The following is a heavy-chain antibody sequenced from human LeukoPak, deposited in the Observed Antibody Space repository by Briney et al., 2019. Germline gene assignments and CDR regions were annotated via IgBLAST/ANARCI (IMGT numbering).Heavy chain of an antibody. CDR3: AKPYSSSYYFDY. Sequence: GGSLRLSCAASGFTFSSYAMSWVRQAPGKGLEWVAFIRYDGSNKYYADSVKGRFTISRDNSKNTLYLQMNSLRAEDTAVYYCAKPYSSSYYFDYWGQGTLVTVSS. V-gene: IGHV3-30*02. J-gene: IGHJ4*02. CDR1: GFTFSSYA. CDR2: IRYDGSNK. D-gene: IGHD6-13*01.